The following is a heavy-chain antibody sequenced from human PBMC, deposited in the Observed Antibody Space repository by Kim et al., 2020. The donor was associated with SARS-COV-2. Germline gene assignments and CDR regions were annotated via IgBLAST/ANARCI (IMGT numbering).Heavy chain of an antibody. V-gene: IGHV4-31*02. J-gene: IGHJ4*02. Sequence: RVTISLDTSKNQFSLNLSSVTAADTAVYYCARDRGGYFGSGSYYTFDYWGQGTLVTVSS. CDR3: ARDRGGYFGSGSYYTFDY. D-gene: IGHD3-10*01.